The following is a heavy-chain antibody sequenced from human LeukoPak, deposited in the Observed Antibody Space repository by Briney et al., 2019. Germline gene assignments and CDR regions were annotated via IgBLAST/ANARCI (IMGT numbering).Heavy chain of an antibody. CDR1: GFTFSDYS. D-gene: IGHD1-14*01. J-gene: IGHJ4*02. CDR3: ARKNNPRATRSFDY. Sequence: GGSLRLSCAASGFTFSDYSMLWVRQAPGKGPEWVSTITSGLNIYNADSVKGRFTISRDNAKDSLSLQMSSLRAEDTALYYCARKNNPRATRSFDYWGLGTLVTVSS. V-gene: IGHV3-69-1*01. CDR2: ITSGLNI.